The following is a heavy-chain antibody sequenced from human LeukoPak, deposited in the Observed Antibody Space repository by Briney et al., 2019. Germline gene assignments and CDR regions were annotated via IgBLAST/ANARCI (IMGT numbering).Heavy chain of an antibody. CDR2: VYSTGST. Sequence: SETLSLTCTVSGGSISSYYWSWLRKPAGEGLEWIGRVYSTGSTNYNPSLKSRVTMSVDTPKNQFSLKLTSVTAADTGVYYCARMFSGTYGGIDYWGQGTLVTVSS. D-gene: IGHD1-26*01. CDR3: ARMFSGTYGGIDY. V-gene: IGHV4-4*07. CDR1: GGSISSYY. J-gene: IGHJ4*02.